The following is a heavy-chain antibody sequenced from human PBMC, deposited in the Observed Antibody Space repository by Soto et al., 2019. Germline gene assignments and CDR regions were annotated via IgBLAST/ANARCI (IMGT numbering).Heavy chain of an antibody. CDR3: AREMAPQGDFWCGYREDYYYYMDV. D-gene: IGHD3-3*01. CDR2: IYSGGST. Sequence: EVQLVESGGGLVQPGGSLRLSCAASGFTVSSNYMSWVRQAPGKGLEWVSVIYSGGSTYYADSVEGSFTISRDNSKNTLYLQMNSLRAVDTAVYYCAREMAPQGDFWCGYREDYYYYMDVWGKGTTVTVSS. J-gene: IGHJ6*03. V-gene: IGHV3-66*01. CDR1: GFTVSSNY.